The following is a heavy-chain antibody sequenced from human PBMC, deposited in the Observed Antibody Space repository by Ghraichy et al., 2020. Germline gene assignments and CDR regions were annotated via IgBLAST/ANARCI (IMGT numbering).Heavy chain of an antibody. CDR2: IYSGGST. D-gene: IGHD2-2*01. CDR3: ASGYCSSTSCLFDY. CDR1: GFTVSSNY. Sequence: GGSLRLSCAASGFTVSSNYMSWVRQAPGKGLEWVSVIYSGGSTYYADSVKGRFTIARDNSKNTLYLQMNSLRAEDTAVYYCASGYCSSTSCLFDYWGQGTLVTVSS. J-gene: IGHJ4*02. V-gene: IGHV3-53*01.